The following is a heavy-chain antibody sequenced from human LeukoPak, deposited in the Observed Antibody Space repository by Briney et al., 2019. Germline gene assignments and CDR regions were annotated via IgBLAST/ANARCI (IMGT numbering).Heavy chain of an antibody. V-gene: IGHV3-23*01. Sequence: PGGSLRLSCAASGFTFSSHGMNWVRQAPGKGLEWVSGIRGDGVTTYYADSVKGRFTISRDNSKNTLYLQMNSLRAEDTALYYCAKDGDTVSGTYYFDMDVWGKGTTVTISS. CDR2: IRGDGVTT. J-gene: IGHJ6*03. CDR3: AKDGDTVSGTYYFDMDV. CDR1: GFTFSSHG. D-gene: IGHD1-26*01.